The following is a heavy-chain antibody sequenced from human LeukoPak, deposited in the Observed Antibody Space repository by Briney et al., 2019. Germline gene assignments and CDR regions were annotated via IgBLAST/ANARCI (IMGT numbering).Heavy chain of an antibody. V-gene: IGHV3-48*03. CDR3: ARGSRVTTSRTPFDY. Sequence: GGSLRLSCAASGFTFSSYEMNWVRQAPGQGLEWVSYISSSGSTIYYADSVKGRFTFSRDNAKNSLFLQMNSLRAEDTAVYYCARGSRVTTSRTPFDYWGQGTLVTVSS. J-gene: IGHJ4*02. D-gene: IGHD4-17*01. CDR1: GFTFSSYE. CDR2: ISSSGSTI.